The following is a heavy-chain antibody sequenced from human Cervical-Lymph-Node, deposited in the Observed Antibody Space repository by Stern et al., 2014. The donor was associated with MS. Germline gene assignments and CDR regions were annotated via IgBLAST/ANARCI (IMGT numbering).Heavy chain of an antibody. V-gene: IGHV3-30*03. J-gene: IGHJ2*01. CDR1: GFTFSSYG. D-gene: IGHD5-18*01. CDR2: ISYAGNTK. Sequence: VQLEESGGGVVQPGGSLRLSCAASGFTFSSYGMHWVRQAPGKGLAWVAVISYAGNTKYYEDSAKGRFTSSRETSKTTMSLTINSLRAEDTTVYYCATGGGYTYGSGYFDLWGRGTLVSVSS. CDR3: ATGGGYTYGSGYFDL.